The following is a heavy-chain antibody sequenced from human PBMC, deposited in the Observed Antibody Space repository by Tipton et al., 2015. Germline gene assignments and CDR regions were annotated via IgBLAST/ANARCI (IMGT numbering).Heavy chain of an antibody. CDR1: GGSISKYY. V-gene: IGHV4-59*08. CDR3: ACQDYDSLTRDYQTVDY. Sequence: TLSLTCTVSGGSISKYYWSWIRQPPGKELEWIGYIHYSGSTNYNPSLKSRVTISVDTSKNQFSLKLTSVTAADTAVYYCACQDYDSLTRDYQTVDYWGQGTLVTVSS. CDR2: IHYSGST. J-gene: IGHJ4*02. D-gene: IGHD3-9*01.